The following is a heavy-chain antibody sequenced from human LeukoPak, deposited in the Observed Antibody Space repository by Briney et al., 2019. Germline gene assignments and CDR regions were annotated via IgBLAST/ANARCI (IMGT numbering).Heavy chain of an antibody. D-gene: IGHD1-26*01. CDR3: ARGVVGATVDYFDY. V-gene: IGHV3-7*01. CDR1: GFTFSSHW. J-gene: IGHJ4*02. Sequence: GGSLRLSCAASGFTFSSHWMSWVRQAPGKGLEWVANIKVDGSEKYYVGSVKGRFTISRDNSKNTLYLQMNSLRAEDTAVYYCARGVVGATVDYFDYWGQGTLVTVSS. CDR2: IKVDGSEK.